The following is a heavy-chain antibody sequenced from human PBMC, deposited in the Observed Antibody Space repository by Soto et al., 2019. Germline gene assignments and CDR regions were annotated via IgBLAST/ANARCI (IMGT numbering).Heavy chain of an antibody. CDR3: ARGVEIYYYYGMDV. J-gene: IGHJ6*02. V-gene: IGHV1-8*01. D-gene: IGHD2-21*01. CDR1: GYTFTSYD. Sequence: QVQLVQSGAEVKKPGASVKVSCKASGYTFTSYDINWVRQATGQGLEWMGWMNPNSGNTGYAQKFQGRVTMTRNTSISTAYMELSSLRSEETAVYYCARGVEIYYYYGMDVWGQGTTVTVSS. CDR2: MNPNSGNT.